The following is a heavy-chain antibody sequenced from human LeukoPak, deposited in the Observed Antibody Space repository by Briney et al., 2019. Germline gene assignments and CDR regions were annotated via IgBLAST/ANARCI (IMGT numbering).Heavy chain of an antibody. CDR3: ARIPRTWLRFPYFDY. Sequence: GGSLRLSCAASAFTFSNYTMHWVRQAPGKGLEWVAVISYDGSNKYCADSVKGRFTISRDNSQNTMYLKMNSLRGEDTAVYYCARIPRTWLRFPYFDYWGQGTLVTVSS. CDR1: AFTFSNYT. J-gene: IGHJ4*02. CDR2: ISYDGSNK. D-gene: IGHD5-12*01. V-gene: IGHV3-30-3*01.